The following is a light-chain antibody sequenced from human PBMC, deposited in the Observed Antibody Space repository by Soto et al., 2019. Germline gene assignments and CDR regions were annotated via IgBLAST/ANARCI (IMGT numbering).Light chain of an antibody. J-gene: IGLJ2*01. CDR1: SSNIGSNY. CDR3: GGWDDSLSCPV. V-gene: IGLV1-47*01. Sequence: QPVLTQPPSASGTPGQRVNISCSGSSSNIGSNYVYWYRQFPGTAPKLLIQRNNKRPSGVPARFSGSKSGTSASLAISGLRSEDEADYYCGGWDDSLSCPVFGGGTKLTVL. CDR2: RNN.